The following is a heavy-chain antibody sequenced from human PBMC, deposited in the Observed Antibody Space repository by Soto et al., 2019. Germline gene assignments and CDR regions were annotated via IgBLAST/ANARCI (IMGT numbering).Heavy chain of an antibody. V-gene: IGHV6-1*01. CDR1: GDSVSSNSAA. D-gene: IGHD5-12*01. CDR3: ARWGYLYSGYEYAFDI. J-gene: IGHJ3*02. CDR2: TYYRSKWYN. Sequence: PSQTLSLTCAISGDSVSSNSAAWNWIRQSPSRGLEWLGRTYYRSKWYNDYAVSVKGRITINPDTSKNQFSLQLNSVTPEDTAVYYCARWGYLYSGYEYAFDIWGQGTMVTVSS.